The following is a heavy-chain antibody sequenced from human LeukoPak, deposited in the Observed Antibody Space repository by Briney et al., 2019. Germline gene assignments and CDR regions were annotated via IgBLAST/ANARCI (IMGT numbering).Heavy chain of an antibody. J-gene: IGHJ4*02. CDR2: IYYSGST. D-gene: IGHD6-6*01. Sequence: SETLSLTCTVSGGSISSYYWSWIRQPAGKGLEWVGYIYYSGSTNYNPSLKSRVTISVDTSKNQFSLKLSSVTAADTAVYYCARGSSFRGHVDYWGQGTLVSVSS. CDR1: GGSISSYY. V-gene: IGHV4-59*01. CDR3: ARGSSFRGHVDY.